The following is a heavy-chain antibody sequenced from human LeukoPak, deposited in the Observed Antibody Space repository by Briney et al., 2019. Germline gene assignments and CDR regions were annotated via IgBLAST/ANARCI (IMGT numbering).Heavy chain of an antibody. J-gene: IGHJ4*02. Sequence: SVKVSCKASGGTFSSYAISWVRQAPGQGLEWMGGIIPIFGTANYAQKFQGRVTITADESTSTAYMELRSLRSEDTAVYYCARESFPNYYDSSGYYYDYWGQGTLVTVSS. CDR3: ARESFPNYYDSSGYYYDY. CDR1: GGTFSSYA. CDR2: IIPIFGTA. D-gene: IGHD3-22*01. V-gene: IGHV1-69*13.